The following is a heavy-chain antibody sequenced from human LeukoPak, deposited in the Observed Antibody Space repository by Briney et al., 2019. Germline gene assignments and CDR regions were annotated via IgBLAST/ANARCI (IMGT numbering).Heavy chain of an antibody. V-gene: IGHV3-30*18. CDR1: GFTFSSYV. CDR3: AKDHAHYYGSGSYFDY. CDR2: ISYDGSNK. D-gene: IGHD3-10*01. J-gene: IGHJ4*02. Sequence: GRSLRLSCAASGFTFSSYVMHWVRQAPGKGLEWVAVISYDGSNKYYADSVKGRFTISRDNSKNTLYLQMNSLRAEDTAVYYCAKDHAHYYGSGSYFDYWGQGTLVTVSS.